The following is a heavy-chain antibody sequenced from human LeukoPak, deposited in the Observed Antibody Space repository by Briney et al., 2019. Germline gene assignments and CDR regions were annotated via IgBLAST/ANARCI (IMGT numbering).Heavy chain of an antibody. D-gene: IGHD2-15*01. CDR3: ARALYCSGGSCYSGGMVY. V-gene: IGHV3-33*01. CDR1: GFTFSSYG. CDR2: IWYDGSNK. Sequence: AGGSLRLSCAASGFTFSSYGMHWVRQAPGKGLEWVAVIWYDGSNKYYADSVKGRFTISRDNSKNTLYLQMNSLRAEDMAVYYCARALYCSGGSCYSGGMVYWGQGTLVTVSS. J-gene: IGHJ4*02.